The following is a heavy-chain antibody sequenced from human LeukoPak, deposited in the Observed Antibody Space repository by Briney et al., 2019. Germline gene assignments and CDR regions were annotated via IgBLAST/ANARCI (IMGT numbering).Heavy chain of an antibody. V-gene: IGHV3-23*01. Sequence: GGSLRLSCAASGFTFTSYAMSWVRQAPGKGLEWVSAISDSGGSTYYADSVKGRFTIPRENAKNSLYLQMNSLRAEDTAVYYCARDGAPLDIWGQGTMVTVSS. D-gene: IGHD4/OR15-4a*01. J-gene: IGHJ3*02. CDR1: GFTFTSYA. CDR2: ISDSGGST. CDR3: ARDGAPLDI.